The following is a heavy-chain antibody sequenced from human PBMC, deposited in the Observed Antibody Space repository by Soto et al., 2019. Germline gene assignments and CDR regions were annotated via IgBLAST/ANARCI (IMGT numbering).Heavy chain of an antibody. J-gene: IGHJ5*02. CDR2: IYYSGRT. CDR3: ARVFSDSSSFFDP. Sequence: QVQLQESGPGLVKPSQTLSLTCTVSGGSISSGGYYWSWIRQHPGKGLEWIGNIYYSGRTYYNPSLKSRVTISVDTSTIQFSLKVSSVTGADTAVYYCARVFSDSSSFFDPWGQGTLVTVSS. CDR1: GGSISSGGYY. D-gene: IGHD6-13*01. V-gene: IGHV4-31*03.